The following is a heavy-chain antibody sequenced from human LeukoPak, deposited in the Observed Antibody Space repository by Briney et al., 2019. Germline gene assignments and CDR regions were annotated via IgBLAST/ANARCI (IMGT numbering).Heavy chain of an antibody. D-gene: IGHD1-26*01. Sequence: PGGSLRLSCAASGFTFDDYGMSWVRQAPGKGLEWVSGINWNGGSTGYADSVKGRFTISRDNAKNSLYLQMNSLRAEDTAVYYCARDYMAGATFNIQGPVDYWGQGTLVTVSS. V-gene: IGHV3-20*04. CDR2: INWNGGST. CDR3: ARDYMAGATFNIQGPVDY. J-gene: IGHJ4*02. CDR1: GFTFDDYG.